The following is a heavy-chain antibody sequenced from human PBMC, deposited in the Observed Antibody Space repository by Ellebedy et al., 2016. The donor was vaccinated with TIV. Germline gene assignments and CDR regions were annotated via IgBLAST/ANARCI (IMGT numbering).Heavy chain of an antibody. V-gene: IGHV3-11*01. J-gene: IGHJ5*02. Sequence: GGSLRLSCAASGFIFSDYYMSWIRQAPGKGLEWVSYISSGGSTISYADSVKGRFTISRDNATNSFYLQMNTLRAEDTAVYYCARDTRFIDQQHNWFDPWGQGTLVTVSS. D-gene: IGHD6-13*01. CDR1: GFIFSDYY. CDR3: ARDTRFIDQQHNWFDP. CDR2: ISSGGSTI.